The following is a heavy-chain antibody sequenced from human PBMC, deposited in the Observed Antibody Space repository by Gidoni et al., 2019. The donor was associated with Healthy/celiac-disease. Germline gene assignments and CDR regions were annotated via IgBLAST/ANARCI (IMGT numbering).Heavy chain of an antibody. CDR1: GGSISSYY. V-gene: IGHV4-59*01. J-gene: IGHJ2*01. CDR2: IYYSGST. Sequence: QVQLQESGPGLVKPSETLSLTCTVSGGSISSYYWSWIRQPPGKGLEWIGYIYYSGSTNYNPSLKSRVTISVDTSKNQFSLKLSSVTAADTAVYYCARALSSGWYWYFDLWGRGTLVTVSS. CDR3: ARALSSGWYWYFDL. D-gene: IGHD6-19*01.